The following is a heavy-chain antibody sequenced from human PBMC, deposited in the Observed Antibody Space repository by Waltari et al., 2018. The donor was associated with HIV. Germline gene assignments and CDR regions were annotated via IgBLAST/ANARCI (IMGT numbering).Heavy chain of an antibody. D-gene: IGHD2-15*01. J-gene: IGHJ3*02. Sequence: QVQLQQWGAGLLKPSETLSLTCAVYGGSFSGYYWSWIRQPPGKGLEWIGEINHSGSTNYNPSLKSRVTISVDTSKNQFSLKLSSVTAADTAVYYCARGGVVVAATLITYRAFDIWGQGTMVTVSS. V-gene: IGHV4-34*01. CDR1: GGSFSGYY. CDR3: ARGGVVVAATLITYRAFDI. CDR2: INHSGST.